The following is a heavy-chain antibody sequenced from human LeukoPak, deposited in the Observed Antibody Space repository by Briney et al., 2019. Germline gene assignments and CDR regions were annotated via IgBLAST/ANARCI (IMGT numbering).Heavy chain of an antibody. V-gene: IGHV3-74*01. CDR3: ARGYRDF. Sequence: GGSLRLSCVVSGFTFSSYWMHWVRQGPGRGLEWVSDINNDESATSYGDPVKGRFTVSRDNAQNTLYLQMNSLGVEDSAVYYCARGYRDFWGQGTLVTVSS. CDR2: INNDESAT. D-gene: IGHD3-22*01. CDR1: GFTFSSYW. J-gene: IGHJ4*02.